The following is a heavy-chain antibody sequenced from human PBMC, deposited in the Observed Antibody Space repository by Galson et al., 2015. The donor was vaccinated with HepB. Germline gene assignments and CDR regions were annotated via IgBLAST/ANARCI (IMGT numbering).Heavy chain of an antibody. CDR2: ISGSGGST. CDR1: GFTFSSYS. CDR3: AKGQSRLHIVVVTAFDY. V-gene: IGHV3-23*01. J-gene: IGHJ4*02. D-gene: IGHD2-21*02. Sequence: SLRLSCAASGFTFSSYSMNWVRQAPGKGLEWVSAISGSGGSTYYADSVKGRFTISRDNSKNTLYLQMNSLRAEDTAVYYCAKGQSRLHIVVVTAFDYWGQGTLVTVSS.